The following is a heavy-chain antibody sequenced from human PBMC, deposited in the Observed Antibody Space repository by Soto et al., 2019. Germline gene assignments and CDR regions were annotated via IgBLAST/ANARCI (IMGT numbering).Heavy chain of an antibody. J-gene: IGHJ6*02. CDR3: TRDFRARNYYYYGMDV. CDR1: GGTFSSYA. Sequence: QVQLVQSGAEVKKPGSSVKVSCKASGGTFSSYAISWVRQAPGQGLEWMGGIIPIFGTANYAQKYQGRVTITADESTSTAYMQLSSLRSEDTAVYYCTRDFRARNYYYYGMDVWGQGATVTVSS. CDR2: IIPIFGTA. D-gene: IGHD6-6*01. V-gene: IGHV1-69*01.